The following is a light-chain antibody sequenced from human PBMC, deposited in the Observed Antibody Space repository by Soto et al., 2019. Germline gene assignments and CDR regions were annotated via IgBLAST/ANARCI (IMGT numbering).Light chain of an antibody. CDR1: QSISSSY. V-gene: IGKV3-20*01. J-gene: IGKJ4*01. Sequence: EIVLTQSPGTLSLSPGKRATLSCRASQSISSSYLAWYQQRPGQAPRLLIYGASSRATGIPDRFSGSGSGTDFTLTISRLEPEDFAVYYCQQYGSSPTTFGGGTKVDI. CDR2: GAS. CDR3: QQYGSSPTT.